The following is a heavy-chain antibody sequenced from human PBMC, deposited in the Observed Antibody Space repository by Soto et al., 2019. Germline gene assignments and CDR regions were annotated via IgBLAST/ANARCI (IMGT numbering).Heavy chain of an antibody. V-gene: IGHV3-23*04. Sequence: EVQLVESGGGLVQPGGSLRLSCAASGLTFSSYWMSWVRQAPGKGLEWVSGISGSGISTYYTDSVKGRFTISRDNSKNTVFLQMNSLRDEDTAVYYCVKPPVITASYYYYDMDVWGQGTTVTVSS. CDR3: VKPPVITASYYYYDMDV. J-gene: IGHJ6*02. D-gene: IGHD4-4*01. CDR1: GLTFSSYW. CDR2: ISGSGIST.